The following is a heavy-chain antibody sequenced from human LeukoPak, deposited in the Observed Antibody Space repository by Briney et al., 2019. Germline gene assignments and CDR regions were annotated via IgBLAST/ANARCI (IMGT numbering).Heavy chain of an antibody. V-gene: IGHV4-4*07. Sequence: PSETLSLTCTVSGGSISSYYWSWIRQPAGKGLEWIGRIYTSGSTNYNPSLKSRVTMSVDTSKNQFSLKLSSVTAADTAVYYCAREMYYYDSSGYYYGSWFDPWGQGTLVTVSS. J-gene: IGHJ5*02. CDR2: IYTSGST. CDR1: GGSISSYY. D-gene: IGHD3-22*01. CDR3: AREMYYYDSSGYYYGSWFDP.